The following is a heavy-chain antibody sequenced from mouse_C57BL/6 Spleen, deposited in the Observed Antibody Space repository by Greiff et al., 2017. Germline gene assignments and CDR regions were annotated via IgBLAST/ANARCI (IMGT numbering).Heavy chain of an antibody. V-gene: IGHV1-76*01. CDR3: ARSSTVVARYYFDY. J-gene: IGHJ2*01. CDR2: IYPGSGNT. Sequence: VQLQQSGAELVRPGASVKLSCKASGYTFTDYYINWVKQRPGQGLEWIARIYPGSGNTYYNEKFKGKATLTAEKSSSTAYMQLISLTSEDSAVYCSARSSTVVARYYFDYRGQSTTLTVSS. CDR1: GYTFTDYY. D-gene: IGHD1-1*01.